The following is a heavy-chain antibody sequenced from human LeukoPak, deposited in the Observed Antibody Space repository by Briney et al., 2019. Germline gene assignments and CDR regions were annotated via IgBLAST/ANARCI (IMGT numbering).Heavy chain of an antibody. V-gene: IGHV4-4*07. J-gene: IGHJ3*02. CDR1: GGSISSCY. Sequence: SETLSLTCTVSGGSISSCYWSWIRQPAGKGLEWIGRIYTSGSTNYNPSLKSRVTMSVDTSKNQFSLKLSSVTAADTAVYYCARDQDYYDSSGYYYDDAFDIWGQGTMVTVSS. D-gene: IGHD3-22*01. CDR2: IYTSGST. CDR3: ARDQDYYDSSGYYYDDAFDI.